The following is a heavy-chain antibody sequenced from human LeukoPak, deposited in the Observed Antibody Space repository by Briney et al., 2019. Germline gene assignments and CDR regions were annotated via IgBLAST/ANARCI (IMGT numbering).Heavy chain of an antibody. D-gene: IGHD6-19*01. CDR3: TRGSSGRRDN. CDR2: MNPNSGNT. Sequence: ASVKVSCKASGYTFTSCDINWVRQATGQGLEWMGWMNPNSGNTGSGQSLQGRITMTRDISIGTAYMELSNLTSEDTAIYYCTRGSSGRRDNWGQGTLVTVSA. V-gene: IGHV1-8*01. J-gene: IGHJ4*02. CDR1: GYTFTSCD.